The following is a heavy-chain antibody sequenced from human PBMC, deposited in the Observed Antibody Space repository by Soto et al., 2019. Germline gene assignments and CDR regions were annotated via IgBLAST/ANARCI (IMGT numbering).Heavy chain of an antibody. CDR3: ANLYYYDSSGSFDY. V-gene: IGHV3-30*02. CDR1: GFTFSSYG. Sequence: PGGSLRLSCAASGFTFSSYGMHWVRQAPGKGLEWVAVIWYDGSNKYYADSVKGRFTISRDNSKNTLYLQMNSLRAEDTAVYYCANLYYYDSSGSFDYWGQGTLVTVSS. J-gene: IGHJ4*02. CDR2: IWYDGSNK. D-gene: IGHD3-22*01.